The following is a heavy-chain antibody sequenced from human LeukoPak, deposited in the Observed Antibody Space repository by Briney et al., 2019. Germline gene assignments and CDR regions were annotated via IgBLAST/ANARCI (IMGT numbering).Heavy chain of an antibody. CDR3: ARRLGRKFGERFYYYHYMDV. CDR2: IYYSGST. CDR1: GGSISTYY. D-gene: IGHD3-10*01. Sequence: SETLSLTCTVSGGSISTYYWSWIRQPPGKGLEWIGYIYYSGSTNHNPSLKSRVTISVDTSKNQFSLKLSSVTAADTAVYYCARRLGRKFGERFYYYHYMDVWGKGTTVTISS. J-gene: IGHJ6*03. V-gene: IGHV4-59*12.